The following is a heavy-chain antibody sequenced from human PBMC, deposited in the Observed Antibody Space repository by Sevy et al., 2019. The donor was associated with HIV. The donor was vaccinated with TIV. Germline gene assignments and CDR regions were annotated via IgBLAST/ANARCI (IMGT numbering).Heavy chain of an antibody. CDR3: ARTKDYYDSSGYPFDY. CDR2: FDPEDGDPEDGKT. Sequence: ASVKVSCKVSGYTLTQFSMHWVRQAPGKGLEWMTTFDPEDGDPEDGKTIYAQKFLGRVTMTEDTSTDIAYMELSSLKSDDTVVYYCARTKDYYDSSGYPFDYWGQGTLVTVSS. D-gene: IGHD3-22*01. V-gene: IGHV1-24*01. J-gene: IGHJ4*02. CDR1: GYTLTQFS.